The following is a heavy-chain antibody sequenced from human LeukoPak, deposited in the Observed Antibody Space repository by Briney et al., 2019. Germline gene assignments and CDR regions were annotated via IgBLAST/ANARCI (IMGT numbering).Heavy chain of an antibody. CDR2: MNPNSGNT. Sequence: ASVKVSCKASGYTFTSYDINWVRQATGQGLEWMGWMNPNSGNTGYAQKFQGRVTMTRNTSISTAYMELSSLRSEDTAVYYCARGPYCSSTSCYTSNKNWYFDLWGRGTLVTVSS. CDR3: ARGPYCSSTSCYTSNKNWYFDL. CDR1: GYTFTSYD. V-gene: IGHV1-8*01. D-gene: IGHD2-2*02. J-gene: IGHJ2*01.